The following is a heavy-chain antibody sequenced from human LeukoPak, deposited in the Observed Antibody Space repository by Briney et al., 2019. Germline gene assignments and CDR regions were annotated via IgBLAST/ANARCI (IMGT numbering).Heavy chain of an antibody. J-gene: IGHJ4*02. CDR3: ARVYCSGGSCYYDY. CDR1: GFTFSTYS. CDR2: ISSSSSYI. D-gene: IGHD2-15*01. Sequence: PGGSLRLSCAASGFTFSTYSMNWVRQAPGKGLEWVSSISSSSSYIYYADSVEGRFTISRDNAKNSLYLQMNSLRAEDTAMYYCARVYCSGGSCYYDYWGQGTLVTVSS. V-gene: IGHV3-21*01.